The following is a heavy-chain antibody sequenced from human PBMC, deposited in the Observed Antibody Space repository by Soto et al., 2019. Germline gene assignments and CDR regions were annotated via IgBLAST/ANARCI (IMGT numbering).Heavy chain of an antibody. CDR1: GFTFSGSA. J-gene: IGHJ4*02. Sequence: EVQLVESGGGLVQPGGSLKLSCAASGFTFSGSAMHWVRQASGKGLEWVGRIRSKANSYATAYAASVKGRFTIYRDDSKNTAYLQMNSLKTEDTAVYYGTPRDNYWGQGTLVTVSS. CDR3: TPRDNY. CDR2: IRSKANSYAT. V-gene: IGHV3-73*02. D-gene: IGHD3-9*01.